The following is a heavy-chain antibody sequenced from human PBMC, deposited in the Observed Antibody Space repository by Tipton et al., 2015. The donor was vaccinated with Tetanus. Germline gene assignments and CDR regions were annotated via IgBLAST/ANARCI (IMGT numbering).Heavy chain of an antibody. CDR1: GYTLTELS. V-gene: IGHV1-24*01. J-gene: IGHJ4*02. D-gene: IGHD5-12*01. CDR2: FDPEDGET. Sequence: QVQLVQSGAEVKKPGASVKVSCKVSGYTLTELSMHWVRQAPGKGLEWMGGFDPEDGETIYAQKFQGRVTMTEDTSTDTAYMELSSLRSEDTAVYYCATAQRSDIVATLTGDYFDYWGQGTLVTVSS. CDR3: ATAQRSDIVATLTGDYFDY.